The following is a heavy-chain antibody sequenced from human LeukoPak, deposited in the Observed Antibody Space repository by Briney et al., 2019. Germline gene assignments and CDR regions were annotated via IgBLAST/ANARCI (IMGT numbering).Heavy chain of an antibody. Sequence: PSETLSLTCTVSGGSISSSSYYWGWIRQPPGKGLEWIGSIYYSGSTYYNPSLKSRVTISVDTSKNQFSLKLSSVTAADTAVYYCASVELERRVFDYWGQGTLVTVSS. CDR3: ASVELERRVFDY. D-gene: IGHD1-1*01. CDR1: GGSISSSSYY. CDR2: IYYSGST. V-gene: IGHV4-39*01. J-gene: IGHJ4*02.